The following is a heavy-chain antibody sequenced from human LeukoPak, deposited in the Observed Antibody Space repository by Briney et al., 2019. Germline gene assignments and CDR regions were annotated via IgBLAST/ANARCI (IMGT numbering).Heavy chain of an antibody. CDR3: ARDAVQWLVLPGDFQH. CDR1: GYTFTSYG. Sequence: ASVKVSCKASGYTFTSYGISWVRQAPGQGLEWMGWISAYNGNTNYAQKLQGRVTMTTDTSTSTAYMELRSLRSDDTAVYYCARDAVQWLVLPGDFQHWGQGTLVTVSS. D-gene: IGHD6-19*01. J-gene: IGHJ1*01. CDR2: ISAYNGNT. V-gene: IGHV1-18*01.